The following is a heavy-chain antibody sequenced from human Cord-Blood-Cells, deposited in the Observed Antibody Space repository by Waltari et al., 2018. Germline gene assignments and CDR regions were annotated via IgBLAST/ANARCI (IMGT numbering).Heavy chain of an antibody. Sequence: QLQLQESGPGLVKPSATLSLTCTVSGGSISSSSYYWGWIRQPPGKGLEWIGSIYCSGSTYYNPSLKSRVTISVDTSKNQFSLKLSSVTAADTAVYYCARDRTGDDAFDIWGQGTMVTVSS. CDR2: IYCSGST. J-gene: IGHJ3*02. CDR1: GGSISSSSYY. CDR3: ARDRTGDDAFDI. V-gene: IGHV4-39*07. D-gene: IGHD7-27*01.